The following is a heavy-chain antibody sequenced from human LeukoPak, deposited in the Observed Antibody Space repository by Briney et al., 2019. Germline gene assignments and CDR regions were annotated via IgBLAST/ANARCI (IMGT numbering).Heavy chain of an antibody. V-gene: IGHV3-7*01. D-gene: IGHD1-26*01. CDR2: IKQDGSEK. CDR3: ARASGSYGDAFDI. J-gene: IGHJ3*02. CDR1: GFTFSSYW. Sequence: AGGSLRLSCAASGFTFSSYWMSWVRQAPGKGLEWVANIKQDGSEKYYVDSVKGRFTISRDNAKNSLYLQMNSLRAEDTAVYYCARASGSYGDAFDIWGQGTMVTVSS.